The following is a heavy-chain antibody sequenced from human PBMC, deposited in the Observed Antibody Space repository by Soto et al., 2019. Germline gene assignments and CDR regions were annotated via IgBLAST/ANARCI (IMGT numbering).Heavy chain of an antibody. CDR3: ARDGSTAVGTLDYYDYCGMDV. CDR2: ISAYNGKT. V-gene: IGHV1-18*01. J-gene: IGHJ6*01. CDR1: GYSFTSYG. D-gene: IGHD6-19*01. Sequence: QGHLVQSGAEVKKHGASVKVSCKTSGYSFTSYGISWVRQAPGQGLEWMAWISAYNGKTDYAQKLQGRVTMSTDTSTSTVIMEWRSLGFDDTAVYYCARDGSTAVGTLDYYDYCGMDVWGHGTTVTVSS.